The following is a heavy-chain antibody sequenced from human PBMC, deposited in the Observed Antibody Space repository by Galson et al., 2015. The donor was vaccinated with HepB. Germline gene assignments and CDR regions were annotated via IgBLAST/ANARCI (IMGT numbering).Heavy chain of an antibody. D-gene: IGHD3-22*01. CDR1: GYTLTELS. Sequence: SVKVSCKVSGYTLTELSMHWVRQAPGKGLEWMGGFDPEDGTANYAQKFQGRVTITADESTSTAYMELSSLRSEDTAVYYCARVSYSTMIVVVSGWFDPWGQGTLVTVSS. CDR3: ARVSYSTMIVVVSGWFDP. CDR2: FDPEDGTA. J-gene: IGHJ5*02. V-gene: IGHV1-24*01.